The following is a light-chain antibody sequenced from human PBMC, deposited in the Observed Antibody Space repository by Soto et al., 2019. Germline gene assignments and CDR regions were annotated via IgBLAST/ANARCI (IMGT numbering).Light chain of an antibody. V-gene: IGLV1-44*01. CDR3: SAWDDSLNGWV. Sequence: QSVLTQPPSASGTPGQRVTISCSGTNSNIGSNSVNWYQQVPGTAPKLLIYTNDERPSGVPDRFSGSRSGTSASLAISGLQSEDASDYYCSAWDDSLNGWVFGGGTKVTVL. CDR1: NSNIGSNS. J-gene: IGLJ3*02. CDR2: TND.